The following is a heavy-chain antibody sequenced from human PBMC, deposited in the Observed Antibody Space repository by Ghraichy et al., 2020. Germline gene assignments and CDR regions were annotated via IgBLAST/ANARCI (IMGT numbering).Heavy chain of an antibody. CDR3: ARGNFATIRVYFDS. J-gene: IGHJ4*02. Sequence: GESLNISCAASGFTFSGYAMHLVRQAPGKGLEWVALTSYDGSNKHYADSVKGRFTISRDNSKNTLYLQMNSLRDEDTAVYYCARGNFATIRVYFDSWGQGTLVTVSS. V-gene: IGHV3-30*03. CDR1: GFTFSGYA. D-gene: IGHD1-26*01. CDR2: TSYDGSNK.